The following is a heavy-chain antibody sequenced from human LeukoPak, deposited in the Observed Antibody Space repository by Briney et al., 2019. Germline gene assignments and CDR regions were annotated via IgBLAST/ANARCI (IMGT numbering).Heavy chain of an antibody. CDR2: IYYSGST. D-gene: IGHD2-15*01. CDR1: GGSISSYY. V-gene: IGHV4-59*01. Sequence: SETLSLTCTVSGGSISSYYWSWIRQPPGKGREWIGYIYYSGSTNYNPSLKSRVTISVDTSKNQFSLKLSSVTAADTAVYYCARFPLGYCSGGSCRDAFDIWGQGTMVTVSS. J-gene: IGHJ3*02. CDR3: ARFPLGYCSGGSCRDAFDI.